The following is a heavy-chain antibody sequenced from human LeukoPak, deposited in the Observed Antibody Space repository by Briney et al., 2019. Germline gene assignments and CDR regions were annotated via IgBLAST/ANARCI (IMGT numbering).Heavy chain of an antibody. CDR2: ISYDGSNK. V-gene: IGHV3-30*19. J-gene: IGHJ4*02. D-gene: IGHD1-26*01. Sequence: GGSLSLSCAASGFTFSSYGMHWVRQAPGKGLEWVAVISYDGSNKYYADSVKGRFTISRDNSKNTLYLQMNSLRAEDTAVYYCAREGWREPLDYWGQGTLVTVSS. CDR3: AREGWREPLDY. CDR1: GFTFSSYG.